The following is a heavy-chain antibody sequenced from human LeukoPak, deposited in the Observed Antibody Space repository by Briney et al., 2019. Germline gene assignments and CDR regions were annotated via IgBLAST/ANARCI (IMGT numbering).Heavy chain of an antibody. D-gene: IGHD2-2*01. V-gene: IGHV3-74*01. Sequence: GGSLRLFCAASGFTFSSYWMHWVRQAPGKGLVWVSRINSDGSSTSYADSVKGRFTISRDNAKNTLYLQMNSLRAEDTAVYYCARANIVVVPAAMPVVYFDYWGQGTLVTVSS. CDR3: ARANIVVVPAAMPVVYFDY. CDR2: INSDGSST. J-gene: IGHJ4*02. CDR1: GFTFSSYW.